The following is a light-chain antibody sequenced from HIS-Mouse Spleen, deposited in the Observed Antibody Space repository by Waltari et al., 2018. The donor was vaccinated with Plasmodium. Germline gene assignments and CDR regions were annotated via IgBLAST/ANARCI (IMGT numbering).Light chain of an antibody. CDR3: QQRSNWPRVLT. J-gene: IGKJ4*01. CDR1: QSVSSY. CDR2: DAS. Sequence: EIVLTQSPATLSLSPGERATLSCRASQSVSSYLAWYQQQPGQAPRLLIYDASNRATGIPGRFSGSGSGTDFTLTISSLEPEDFAVYYCQQRSNWPRVLTFGGGPRWRSN. V-gene: IGKV3-11*01.